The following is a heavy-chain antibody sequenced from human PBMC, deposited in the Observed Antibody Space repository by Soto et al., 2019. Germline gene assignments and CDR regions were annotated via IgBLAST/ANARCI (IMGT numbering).Heavy chain of an antibody. V-gene: IGHV3-74*01. CDR2: INTDGTRT. J-gene: IGHJ4*02. Sequence: GGSLRLSCAASGFTVSTYWMHWVRQAPGKGLVWVSRINTDGTRTDHADSVKGRFTISRDNAKNTLYLQMNSLRAEDTAVYYCAREMAGTGSYWGQGALVTVSS. D-gene: IGHD6-19*01. CDR1: GFTVSTYW. CDR3: AREMAGTGSY.